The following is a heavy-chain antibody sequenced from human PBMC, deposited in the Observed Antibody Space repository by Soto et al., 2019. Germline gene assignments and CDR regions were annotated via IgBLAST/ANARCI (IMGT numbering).Heavy chain of an antibody. V-gene: IGHV2-5*02. CDR3: ANSGWGSYALGY. J-gene: IGHJ4*02. Sequence: QITLKESGPTLVKPTPTLTLTCTFSGFSLSTSGVGVGWRRQPPGKALEWLALIYWDDDKRYSPSLKRMLTIANDTSKIQVVLTMTNMDPADTATYYCANSGWGSYALGYLGQGTLVTV. CDR2: IYWDDDK. D-gene: IGHD3-16*01. CDR1: GFSLSTSGVG.